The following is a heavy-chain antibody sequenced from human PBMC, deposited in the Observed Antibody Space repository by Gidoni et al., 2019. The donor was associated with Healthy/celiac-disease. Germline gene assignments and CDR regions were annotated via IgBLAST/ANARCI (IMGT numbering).Heavy chain of an antibody. J-gene: IGHJ6*02. CDR1: GFTFSRYA. D-gene: IGHD1-26*01. V-gene: IGHV3-23*01. CDR3: AKWAGATYYYGMDV. Sequence: EVQLLESGGGLVQPGGSLRLSCAASGFTFSRYAMSWVRQAPGKGREWVSAISGSGGSTYYADSVKGRFTISRDNSKNTLYLQMNSLRAEDTAVYYCAKWAGATYYYGMDVWGQGTTVTVSS. CDR2: ISGSGGST.